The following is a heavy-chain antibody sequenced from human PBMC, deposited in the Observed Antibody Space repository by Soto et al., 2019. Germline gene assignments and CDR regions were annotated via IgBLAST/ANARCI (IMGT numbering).Heavy chain of an antibody. D-gene: IGHD4-17*01. CDR3: ANLDYGDPARWFDP. J-gene: IGHJ5*02. Sequence: EVQLLESGGGLVQPGGSLRLSCAASGFTFSSYAMSWVRQAPGKGLEWVSAISGSGGSTYYADSVKGRFTIARDNSKNTLYLQMNSLRAEDTAVYYCANLDYGDPARWFDPWGQGTLVTVSS. CDR1: GFTFSSYA. CDR2: ISGSGGST. V-gene: IGHV3-23*01.